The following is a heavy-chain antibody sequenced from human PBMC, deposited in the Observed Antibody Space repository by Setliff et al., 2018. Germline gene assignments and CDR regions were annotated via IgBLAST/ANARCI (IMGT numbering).Heavy chain of an antibody. V-gene: IGHV4-61*02. J-gene: IGHJ6*03. Sequence: PSETLSLTCTVSGGSISSGSYYWSWIRQPAGKGLEWIGRIYTSGSTNYNPSLKSRVTISVDTSKNQFSLKLSSVTAADTAVYYCARDRPDYDFWSGYWSVVGAYYYYMDVWGKGTTVTVSS. CDR1: GGSISSGSYY. CDR2: IYTSGST. D-gene: IGHD3-3*01. CDR3: ARDRPDYDFWSGYWSVVGAYYYYMDV.